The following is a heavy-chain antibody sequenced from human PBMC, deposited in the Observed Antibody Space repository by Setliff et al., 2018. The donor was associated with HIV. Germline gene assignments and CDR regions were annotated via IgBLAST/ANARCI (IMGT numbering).Heavy chain of an antibody. Sequence: PGESLKISCKTSGYNFRMYWIAWVRQMPGKGLEWVTFIRFNGNDKYYADSVKGRFAISRDNSKNTLDLQINSLRPEDTAVYYCVTRYCGESICPEFDYWGQGTLVTVSS. J-gene: IGHJ4*02. CDR3: VTRYCGESICPEFDY. D-gene: IGHD2-21*01. V-gene: IGHV3-30*02. CDR1: GYNFRMYW. CDR2: IRFNGNDK.